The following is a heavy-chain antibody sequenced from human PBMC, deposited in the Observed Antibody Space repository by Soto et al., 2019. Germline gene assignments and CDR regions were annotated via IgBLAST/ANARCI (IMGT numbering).Heavy chain of an antibody. J-gene: IGHJ6*02. CDR1: GFTFSSYG. Sequence: PGGSLSLSCAASGFTFSSYGMHWVRQAPGKGLEWVAVISYDGSNKYYADSVKGRFTISRDNSKNTLYLQMNSLRAEDTAVYYCAKCSRFLEWLRMKYGMDVWGQGTTVTVSS. CDR3: AKCSRFLEWLRMKYGMDV. CDR2: ISYDGSNK. V-gene: IGHV3-30*18. D-gene: IGHD3-3*01.